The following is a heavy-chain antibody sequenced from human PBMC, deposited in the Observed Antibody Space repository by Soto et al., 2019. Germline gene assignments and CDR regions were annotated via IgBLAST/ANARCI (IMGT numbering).Heavy chain of an antibody. V-gene: IGHV2-5*02. CDR2: IYGDDGE. CDR1: GFSLSSSGVG. Sequence: SGPTLVNPTQTLTLTCTFSGFSLSSSGVGVGWIRQPPGNALEWLALIYGDDGERYTPSLKTRLTITKDTSKNQVALTMTNMDPVDTGTCYCAHREGAHYVWGSYKDDFDVWGQGTMVTASS. CDR3: AHREGAHYVWGSYKDDFDV. D-gene: IGHD3-16*01. J-gene: IGHJ3*01.